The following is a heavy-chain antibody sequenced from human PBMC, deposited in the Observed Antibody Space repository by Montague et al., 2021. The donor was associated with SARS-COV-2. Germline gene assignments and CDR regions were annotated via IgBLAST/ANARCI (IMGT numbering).Heavy chain of an antibody. J-gene: IGHJ4*02. CDR3: ARESGSGSYLVY. CDR2: IYYSGST. CDR1: GGSISSSSYY. D-gene: IGHD3-10*01. Sequence: SETLSLTCTVSGGSISSSSYYWGWIRQPPENGLEWIGSIYYSGSTYYNPSLKSRVTISVDTSKNQFSLKLSSVTAADTAVYYCARESGSGSYLVYWGQGTLVTVSS. V-gene: IGHV4-39*01.